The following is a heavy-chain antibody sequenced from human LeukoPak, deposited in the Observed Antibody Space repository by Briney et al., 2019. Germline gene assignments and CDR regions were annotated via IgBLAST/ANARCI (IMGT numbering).Heavy chain of an antibody. CDR3: ATGTYYDYVWGSYRTYYFDY. J-gene: IGHJ4*02. V-gene: IGHV4-31*03. Sequence: SVTLSLTCTVSGGSISSGGYYWSWIRQHPGKGLEWIGYIYYSGSTYYNPSLKSRVTISVDTSKNQFSLKLSSVTAADTAVYYCATGTYYDYVWGSYRTYYFDYWGQGTLVTVSS. CDR1: GGSISSGGYY. CDR2: IYYSGST. D-gene: IGHD3-16*02.